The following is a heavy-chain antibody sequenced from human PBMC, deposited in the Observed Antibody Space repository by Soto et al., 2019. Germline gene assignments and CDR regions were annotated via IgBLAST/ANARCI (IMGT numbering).Heavy chain of an antibody. D-gene: IGHD3-9*01. CDR1: GFTFSSYA. CDR3: AKVLRYFEWLPQDPLDY. J-gene: IGHJ4*02. Sequence: PGGSLRLSCAASGFTFSSYAMSWVRQAPGKGLEWVSAISGSGGSAYYADSVKGRFTISRDNSKNTLYLQMNSLRAEDTAVYYCAKVLRYFEWLPQDPLDYWGQGNLVTDSS. V-gene: IGHV3-23*01. CDR2: ISGSGGSA.